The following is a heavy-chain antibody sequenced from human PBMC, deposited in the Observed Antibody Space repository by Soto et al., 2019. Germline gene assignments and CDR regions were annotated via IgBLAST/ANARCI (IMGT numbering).Heavy chain of an antibody. CDR2: ILSDGSKQ. D-gene: IGHD6-19*01. CDR1: RFTFSYYA. Sequence: GGSLRLSCAASRFTFSYYAMHWIRQAPGKGLEWMAVILSDGSKQYYAESVKGRFTISRDNSKTTLYLQMNSLRVEDTDVYYWLRAIAVAGRDAFDMWGQRTMVTVS. J-gene: IGHJ3*02. CDR3: LRAIAVAGRDAFDM. V-gene: IGHV3-30-3*01.